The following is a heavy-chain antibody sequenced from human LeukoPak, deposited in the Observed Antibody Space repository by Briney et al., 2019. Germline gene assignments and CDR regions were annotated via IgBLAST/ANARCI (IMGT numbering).Heavy chain of an antibody. J-gene: IGHJ4*02. V-gene: IGHV3-7*01. D-gene: IGHD5-18*01. CDR1: GLTFSSYW. CDR3: ARVDTAMVTEEGYFDY. CDR2: IKQDGSEK. Sequence: GGSLRLSCAASGLTFSSYWMSWVRQAPGKGLEWVANIKQDGSEKYYVDSVKGRFTISRDNAKNSLCLQMNSLRAEDTAVYYCARVDTAMVTEEGYFDYWGQGTLVTVSS.